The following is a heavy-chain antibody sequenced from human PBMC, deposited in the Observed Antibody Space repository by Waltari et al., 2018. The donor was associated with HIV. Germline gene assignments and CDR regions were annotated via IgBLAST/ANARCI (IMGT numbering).Heavy chain of an antibody. D-gene: IGHD3-22*01. CDR1: GFIFRSYA. Sequence: EVQLLESGGDLQQPGGSLRLSCAALGFIFRSYAMSWARQAPGRGLEWVSSINGGTTGTFYAYSVKGRFTISRDSSKNTLYLQMNSLRAEDTAVYYCAKDRSYDSSGYFDYWGEGTLVTVSS. CDR3: AKDRSYDSSGYFDY. CDR2: INGGTTGT. V-gene: IGHV3-23*01. J-gene: IGHJ4*02.